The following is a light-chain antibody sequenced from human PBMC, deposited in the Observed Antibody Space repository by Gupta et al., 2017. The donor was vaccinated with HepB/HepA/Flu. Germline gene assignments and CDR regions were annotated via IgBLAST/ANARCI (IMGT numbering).Light chain of an antibody. J-gene: IGKJ2*01. CDR2: WAS. V-gene: IGKV4-1*01. CDR3: HQEDSFPYT. Sequence: DIVMSQSPNSLAVPLGERATINCKSSQSVSDSSNNRYYLAWYQQKPRHPPRLLIYWASTRESGVPDTLSGSGSATXFTLTIXSLLAEDVAVSYCHQEDSFPYTFGXGTRVEIK. CDR1: QSVSDSSNNRYY.